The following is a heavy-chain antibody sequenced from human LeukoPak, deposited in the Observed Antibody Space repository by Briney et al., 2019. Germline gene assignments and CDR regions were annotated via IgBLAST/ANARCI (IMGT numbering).Heavy chain of an antibody. CDR3: ARDLIVGVTLAGGHDAFDT. J-gene: IGHJ3*02. D-gene: IGHD1-26*01. Sequence: GASVKVSCKASGYTFTSYGISWVRQVPGQGLEWMGWISAYTGNTNHAQNLQGRVTMTTDTSTRTAYMDLMSLRSDDTAVYYCARDLIVGVTLAGGHDAFDTWGQGTMVTVSS. CDR1: GYTFTSYG. V-gene: IGHV1-18*01. CDR2: ISAYTGNT.